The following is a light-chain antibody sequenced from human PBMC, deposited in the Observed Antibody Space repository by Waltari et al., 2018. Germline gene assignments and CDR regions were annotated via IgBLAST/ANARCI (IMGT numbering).Light chain of an antibody. Sequence: DIQMTQSPSSLSASVGDRVTITCQASEDISDFLNWYQHKPGKAPKLLIYDTSNLEIGVPSRFSGSGSVTDFSFTISSLQPEDLATYYCQQYDSLPLTFGGGSKVEI. CDR1: EDISDF. V-gene: IGKV1-33*01. J-gene: IGKJ4*01. CDR2: DTS. CDR3: QQYDSLPLT.